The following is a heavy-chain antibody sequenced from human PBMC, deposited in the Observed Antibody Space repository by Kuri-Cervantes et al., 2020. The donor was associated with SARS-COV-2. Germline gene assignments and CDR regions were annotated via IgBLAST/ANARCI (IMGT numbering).Heavy chain of an antibody. V-gene: IGHV4-39*02. CDR1: GDSISSSAYY. CDR3: GRVSWLQLWHRYSDS. D-gene: IGHD5-24*01. CDR2: IYYSGST. J-gene: IGHJ4*02. Sequence: SETLSLTCSVSGDSISSSAYYWGWIRQPPGKGLEWIGNIYYSGSTHYNPPLKSRVTIFVDTSNNHFSLRLNSVSAADTAVYYCGRVSWLQLWHRYSDSWGQGTLVTVSS.